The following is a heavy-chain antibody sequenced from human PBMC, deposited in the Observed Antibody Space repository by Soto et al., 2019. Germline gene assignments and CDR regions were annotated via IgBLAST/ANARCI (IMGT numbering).Heavy chain of an antibody. CDR2: ISGAGADT. D-gene: IGHD3-10*01. Sequence: EVQLLESGGGLVQPGGSLRLSCAGSGFTFSNFAMSWVRQAPGKGLEWVEAISGAGADTYYADSVEGRFTISRDNFEKTVYMQMSRLRFENTTVYYCRKFICMDRRPPWGLGTQVTVSS. CDR3: RKFICMDRRPP. V-gene: IGHV3-23*01. J-gene: IGHJ5*02. CDR1: GFTFSNFA.